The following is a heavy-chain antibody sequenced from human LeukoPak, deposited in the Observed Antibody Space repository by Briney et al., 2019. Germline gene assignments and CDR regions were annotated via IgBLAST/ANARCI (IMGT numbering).Heavy chain of an antibody. D-gene: IGHD2-2*01. V-gene: IGHV3-7*01. CDR1: GFTFSSYW. J-gene: IGHJ4*02. Sequence: GGSLRLSCAASGFTFSSYWISWVRQAPGKGLERVANIKQDGSEKYYVDSVKGRFTISRDNAKNSLYLQMNSLRAEDTAVYYCAGDGPQYLDCSSTSCYSDYWGQGTLVTVSS. CDR3: AGDGPQYLDCSSTSCYSDY. CDR2: IKQDGSEK.